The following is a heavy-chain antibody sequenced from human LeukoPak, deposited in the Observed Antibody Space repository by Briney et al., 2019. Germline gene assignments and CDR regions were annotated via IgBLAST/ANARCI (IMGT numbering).Heavy chain of an antibody. CDR2: ISSSSRTI. Sequence: GGSQRLSCEASGFTLSSYNFSWVRQAPGKGLEWVSYISSSSRTIYYADSVKGRFTISRDNSKNTLYLQMISLRADDTAVYYCAKGDYMVDYWGQGTLVTVSS. V-gene: IGHV3-48*01. J-gene: IGHJ4*02. D-gene: IGHD4-11*01. CDR1: GFTLSSYN. CDR3: AKGDYMVDY.